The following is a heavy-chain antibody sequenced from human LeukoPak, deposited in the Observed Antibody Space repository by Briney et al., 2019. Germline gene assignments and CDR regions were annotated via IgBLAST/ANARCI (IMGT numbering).Heavy chain of an antibody. CDR3: ARTDRTYYDFWSGYYTGNWFDP. Sequence: ASVKVSCKASGYTFTSYYMHWVRQAPGQGLEWMGIINPSGGSTSYAQKFQGRVTMTRDTSTSTVYMELRSLRSDDTAVYYCARTDRTYYDFWSGYYTGNWFDPWGQGTLVTVSS. D-gene: IGHD3-3*01. J-gene: IGHJ5*02. V-gene: IGHV1-46*01. CDR1: GYTFTSYY. CDR2: INPSGGST.